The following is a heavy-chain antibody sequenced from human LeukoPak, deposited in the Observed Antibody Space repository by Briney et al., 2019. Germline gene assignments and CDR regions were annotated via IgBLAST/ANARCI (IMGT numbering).Heavy chain of an antibody. CDR3: ARLTKVDTAGQYYFDY. CDR1: GGSISNYY. J-gene: IGHJ4*02. V-gene: IGHV4-59*08. CDR2: IYYSGST. Sequence: SETLSLTCTVSGGSISNYYWSWIRQPPGKGLEWIGYIYYSGSTNYNPSLKSRVTISVDTSKNQFSLKLSSVTAADTAVYYCARLTKVDTAGQYYFDYWGQGTLVTVSS. D-gene: IGHD5-18*01.